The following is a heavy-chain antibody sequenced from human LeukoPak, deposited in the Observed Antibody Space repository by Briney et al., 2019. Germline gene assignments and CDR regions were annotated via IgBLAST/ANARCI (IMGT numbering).Heavy chain of an antibody. CDR3: ARSGSGWFDF. Sequence: GGSLRLSCAASGFTVTTNFMSWVRQAPGKGLEWVSVIYAGGDTYYADSVKGRFTISRDNSKNTLYLQMNSLRAEDTAVYYCARSGSGWFDFWGQGTLVTVSS. J-gene: IGHJ4*02. CDR1: GFTVTTNF. V-gene: IGHV3-53*01. CDR2: IYAGGDT. D-gene: IGHD6-19*01.